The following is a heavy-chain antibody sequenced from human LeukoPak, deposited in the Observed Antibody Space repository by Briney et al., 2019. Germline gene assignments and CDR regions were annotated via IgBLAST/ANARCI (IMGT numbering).Heavy chain of an antibody. J-gene: IGHJ4*02. D-gene: IGHD2-15*01. CDR2: IIPIFGTA. V-gene: IGHV1-69*13. CDR1: GGTFSSYA. Sequence: SVEVSCKASGGTFSSYAISWVRQAPGQGLEWMGGIIPIFGTANYAQKFQGRVTITADESTSTAYMELSSLRSEDTAVYYCARAENPCASGGSCYHLDYWGQGTLVTVSS. CDR3: ARAENPCASGGSCYHLDY.